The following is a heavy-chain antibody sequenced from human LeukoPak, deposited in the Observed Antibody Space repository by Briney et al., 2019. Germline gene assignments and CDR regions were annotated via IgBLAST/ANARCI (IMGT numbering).Heavy chain of an antibody. CDR3: ARLSGSYDGYFDY. V-gene: IGHV3-30*03. CDR1: GFTFSSYG. CDR2: ISYDGNNR. D-gene: IGHD1-26*01. Sequence: GGSLRLSCAASGFTFSSYGMHWVRQAPGKGLEWVTFISYDGNNRKHADSVAGRFTISRDNSKNTLYLQMNSLRAEDTAVYYCARLSGSYDGYFDYWGQGTLVTVSS. J-gene: IGHJ4*02.